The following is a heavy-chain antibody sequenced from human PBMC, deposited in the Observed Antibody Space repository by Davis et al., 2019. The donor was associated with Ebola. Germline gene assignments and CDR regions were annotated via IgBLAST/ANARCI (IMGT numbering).Heavy chain of an antibody. CDR2: IHYSGST. V-gene: IGHV4-31*03. J-gene: IGHJ1*01. Sequence: MPSETLSLTCTVSGASFSSGTYYWNWIRLHPGRGLEWLGYIHYSGSTFFNPSLKSRVSISLDRSNKQFSLKLTSVTAADTAVYYCARSMTTFGVVMPPDLWGRGTLVTVSS. D-gene: IGHD3-3*01. CDR3: ARSMTTFGVVMPPDL. CDR1: GASFSSGTYY.